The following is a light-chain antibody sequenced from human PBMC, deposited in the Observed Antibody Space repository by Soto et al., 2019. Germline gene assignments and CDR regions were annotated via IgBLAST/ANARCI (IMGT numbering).Light chain of an antibody. CDR3: SSYTTSNTRQIV. J-gene: IGLJ1*01. V-gene: IGLV2-14*03. Sequence: QSALTQPASVSGSPGQSITISCTGTSSDVGGYNYVSWYQHHPGKAPKLIIYDVSNRPSGVSIRFSGSKSDNTASLTISGLQPEDEADYHCSSYTTSNTRQIVF. CDR2: DVS. CDR1: SSDVGGYNY.